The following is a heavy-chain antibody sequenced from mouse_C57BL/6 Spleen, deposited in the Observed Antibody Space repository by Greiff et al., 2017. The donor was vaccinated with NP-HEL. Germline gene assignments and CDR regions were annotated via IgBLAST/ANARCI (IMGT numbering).Heavy chain of an antibody. CDR1: GYTFTDYE. D-gene: IGHD1-1*01. V-gene: IGHV1-15*01. CDR2: IDPETGGT. J-gene: IGHJ2*01. Sequence: QVQLQQSGAELVRPGASVTLSCKASGYTFTDYEMHWVKQTHVHGLEWIGAIDPETGGTAYNQKLKGKAILTAEKDYSTAYMDLRTLASYASAVYYCTIYCCGRVDYWGQGTTLTVSS. CDR3: TIYCCGRVDY.